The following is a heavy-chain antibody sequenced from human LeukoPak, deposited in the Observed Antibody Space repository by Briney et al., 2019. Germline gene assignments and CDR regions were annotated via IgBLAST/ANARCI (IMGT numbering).Heavy chain of an antibody. Sequence: ASVKVSCKTSGYTFTRHSMHGVRQAPGQELEWMGIINPNGGRTTYAQKIKGRVTMTRDMSKGTMYMEMSSLRSEDTAVYYCARYNNSWAWDYWGQGTLVIV. CDR1: GYTFTRHS. CDR2: INPNGGRT. CDR3: ARYNNSWAWDY. D-gene: IGHD2-15*01. J-gene: IGHJ4*02. V-gene: IGHV1-46*01.